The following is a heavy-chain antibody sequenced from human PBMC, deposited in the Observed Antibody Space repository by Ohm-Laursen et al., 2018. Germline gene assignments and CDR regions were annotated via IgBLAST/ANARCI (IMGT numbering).Heavy chain of an antibody. J-gene: IGHJ3*02. CDR2: ISGSGGST. Sequence: SLRLSCAAPGFTFSSYAMSWVRQAPGKGLEWVSAISGSGGSTYYADSVKGRFTISRDNSKNTLYLQMNSLRAEDTAVYYCAKDRGSSYGQGNDAFDIWGQGTMVPVSS. CDR1: GFTFSSYA. CDR3: AKDRGSSYGQGNDAFDI. V-gene: IGHV3-23*01. D-gene: IGHD5-18*01.